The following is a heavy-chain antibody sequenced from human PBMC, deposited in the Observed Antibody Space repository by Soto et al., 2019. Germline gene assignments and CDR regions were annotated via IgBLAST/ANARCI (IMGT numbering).Heavy chain of an antibody. J-gene: IGHJ6*02. Sequence: QVQLVQSGAEVKKPGASVKVSCKASGYTFTGYYMHWVRQAPGQGLEWMGWINPNSGGTNYAQKFQGWVTMTRDTSISTAYMELGRLRSDDTAVYYCARSTGGDYYYGMDVWGQGTTVTVSS. CDR3: ARSTGGDYYYGMDV. CDR2: INPNSGGT. V-gene: IGHV1-2*04. CDR1: GYTFTGYY. D-gene: IGHD2-2*01.